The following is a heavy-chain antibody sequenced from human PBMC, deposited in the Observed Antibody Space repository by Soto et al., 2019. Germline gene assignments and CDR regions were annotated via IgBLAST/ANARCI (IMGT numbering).Heavy chain of an antibody. V-gene: IGHV1-3*04. CDR3: ARDRYYYYDTSGYYSY. Sequence: QVQLVQSGAEVKKPGASMKVSCRTSGYSFTSHFIHWVRQAPGQRLEWMGWINTGNGNTRYSENLEGRVTITRATPASTVYMELSSLRSEDTAVYYCARDRYYYYDTSGYYSYWGQGTLVTVSS. D-gene: IGHD3-22*01. CDR1: GYSFTSHF. CDR2: INTGNGNT. J-gene: IGHJ4*02.